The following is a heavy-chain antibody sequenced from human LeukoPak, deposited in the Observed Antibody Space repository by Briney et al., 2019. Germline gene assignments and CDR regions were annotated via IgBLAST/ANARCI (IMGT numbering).Heavy chain of an antibody. CDR3: TTDPEYQLLQDAFDI. CDR1: GFTFSNAW. J-gene: IGHJ3*02. CDR2: IKSKTDGGTT. Sequence: GGSLRLSCAASGFTFSNAWMSWVRQAPGKGLEWVGRIKSKTDGGTTDYAAPVKGRFTISRDDSKNTLYLQMNSLKTEDTAVYYCTTDPEYQLLQDAFDIWGQGTMVTVSS. D-gene: IGHD2-2*01. V-gene: IGHV3-15*01.